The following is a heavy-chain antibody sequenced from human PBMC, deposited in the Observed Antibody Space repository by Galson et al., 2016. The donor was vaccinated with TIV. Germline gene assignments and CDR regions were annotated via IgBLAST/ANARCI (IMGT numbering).Heavy chain of an antibody. CDR3: ARERDYFDGSGTY. V-gene: IGHV1-18*01. CDR1: GYIFSMYG. Sequence: SVKVSCKASGYIFSMYGFSWVRLAPGQGLEWMGRIGANNINRHYAQKFKDRVTMTTDTSTSTAYMELRSLTPDDAAVYYCARERDYFDGSGTYWGQGTLVTVSS. D-gene: IGHD3-22*01. CDR2: IGANNINR. J-gene: IGHJ4*02.